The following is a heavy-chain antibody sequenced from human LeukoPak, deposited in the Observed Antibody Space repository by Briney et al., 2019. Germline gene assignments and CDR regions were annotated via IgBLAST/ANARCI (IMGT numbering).Heavy chain of an antibody. Sequence: SETLSLTCAVYGGSFSGYYWSWIRQPPGKGLEWIGEINHSGGTNYNPSLKSRVTISVDTSKNQFSLKLSSVTAADTAVYYCARGDDYGVHFDPWGQGTLVTVSS. D-gene: IGHD4-17*01. CDR2: INHSGGT. V-gene: IGHV4-34*01. J-gene: IGHJ5*02. CDR3: ARGDDYGVHFDP. CDR1: GGSFSGYY.